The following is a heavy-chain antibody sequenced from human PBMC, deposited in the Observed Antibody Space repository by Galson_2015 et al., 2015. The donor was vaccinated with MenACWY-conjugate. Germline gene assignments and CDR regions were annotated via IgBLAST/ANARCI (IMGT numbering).Heavy chain of an antibody. V-gene: IGHV3-23*01. D-gene: IGHD3-9*01. Sequence: SLRLSCAVSGFPFSSYAMTWARQAPGKGLEWVSTISDSGRTTYYADSVQGRFLISRDNSKNKVFLQMNSLRAEDAAAYYCAKDLVKNYEMLTGYFSDWGQGALVTVSS. CDR1: GFPFSSYA. CDR2: ISDSGRTT. J-gene: IGHJ4*02. CDR3: AKDLVKNYEMLTGYFSD.